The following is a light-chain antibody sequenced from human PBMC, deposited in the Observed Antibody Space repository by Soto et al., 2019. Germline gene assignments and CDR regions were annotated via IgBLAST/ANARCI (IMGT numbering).Light chain of an antibody. CDR2: GNS. CDR1: WSNFGAGYD. CDR3: QSYDTSLGGSRV. J-gene: IGLJ1*01. Sequence: QTVVTQPASVSGAPGQRVTISCTGSWSNFGAGYDVHWYQQLPGAAPKLIIYGNSNRPSGVPDRFSGSRSGTSASLAITGLQDEDEADYYCQSYDTSLGGSRVFGTGTKVTVL. V-gene: IGLV1-40*01.